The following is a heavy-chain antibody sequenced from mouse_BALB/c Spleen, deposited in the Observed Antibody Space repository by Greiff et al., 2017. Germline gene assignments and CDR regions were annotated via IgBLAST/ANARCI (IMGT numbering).Heavy chain of an antibody. CDR3: TRRGDYYGSSYWYFDV. CDR1: GYTFTSYY. J-gene: IGHJ1*01. D-gene: IGHD1-1*01. Sequence: VQLVESGAELVKPGASVKLSCKASGYTFTSYYMYWVKQRPGQGLEWIGEINPSNGGTNFNEKFKSKATLTVDKSSSTAYMQLSSLTSEDSAVYYCTRRGDYYGSSYWYFDVWGAGTTVTVSS. V-gene: IGHV1S81*02. CDR2: INPSNGGT.